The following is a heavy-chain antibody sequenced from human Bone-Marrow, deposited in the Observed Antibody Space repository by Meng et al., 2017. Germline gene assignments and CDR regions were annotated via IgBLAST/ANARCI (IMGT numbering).Heavy chain of an antibody. CDR2: IFSSGTT. J-gene: IGHJ4*02. Sequence: ESLKISCTVSGDSINNSYWSWIRQPAGKGPEWIGRIFSSGTTNYNPSPTSRVPISIDTSRSQFSLRLTPVIAADTAMYFCARVGGGCVRVDSYFDVWGQGILVTVSS. CDR1: GDSINNSY. D-gene: IGHD3-10*01. CDR3: ARVGGGCVRVDSYFDV. V-gene: IGHV4-4*07.